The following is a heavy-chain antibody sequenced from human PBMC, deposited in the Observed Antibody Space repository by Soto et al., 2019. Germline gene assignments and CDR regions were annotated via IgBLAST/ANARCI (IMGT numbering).Heavy chain of an antibody. Sequence: GGSLRLACAVSGFTFSRHWMHWVRQVPGKGLVWVSRINPEETTINYADSVKGRFTISRDNAKNTLYLQMNSLRDEDTAVYYCSIDFHGSYDSWGQGSLVTVSS. D-gene: IGHD3-10*01. CDR3: SIDFHGSYDS. CDR1: GFTFSRHW. V-gene: IGHV3-74*01. CDR2: INPEETTI. J-gene: IGHJ4*02.